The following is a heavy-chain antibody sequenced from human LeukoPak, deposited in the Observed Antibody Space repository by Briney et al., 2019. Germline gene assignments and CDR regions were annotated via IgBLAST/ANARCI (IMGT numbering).Heavy chain of an antibody. CDR2: IKSKTYGGTT. J-gene: IGHJ3*02. Sequence: GGSLRLSCAASGFTFSNAWMNWVRQAPGKGLEWVGRIKSKTYGGTTDYAAPVKGGFTISRDDSKKTLYLQMSSLKTEDTAVYYCTTEGYGDAFDIWGQGTMVTVSS. V-gene: IGHV3-15*07. CDR1: GFTFSNAW. CDR3: TTEGYGDAFDI. D-gene: IGHD5-18*01.